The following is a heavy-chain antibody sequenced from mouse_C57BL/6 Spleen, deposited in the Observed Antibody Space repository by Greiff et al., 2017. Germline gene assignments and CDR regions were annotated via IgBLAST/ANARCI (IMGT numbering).Heavy chain of an antibody. CDR2: IYPGDGDT. V-gene: IGHV1-82*01. D-gene: IGHD2-3*01. CDR3: ASIYDGSWFAY. Sequence: QVQLQQSGPELVKPGASVKISCKASGYAFSSSWMNWVKQRPGKGLEWIGRIYPGDGDTKSNGKFQGKATLTADKSSSTAYMQLSSRTSEDSAVYFCASIYDGSWFAYWGQGTLVTLSA. CDR1: GYAFSSSW. J-gene: IGHJ3*01.